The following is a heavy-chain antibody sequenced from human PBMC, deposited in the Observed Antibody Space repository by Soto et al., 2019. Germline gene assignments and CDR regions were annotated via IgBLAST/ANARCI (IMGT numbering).Heavy chain of an antibody. J-gene: IGHJ3*02. D-gene: IGHD2-15*01. CDR3: AREDRYCSGGSCYEAAFDI. Sequence: SETLSLTCTVSGGSISSYCWSWIRQPPGKGLEWIGYIYYSGSTNYNPSLKSRVTISVDTSKNQFSLKLSSVTAADTAVYYCAREDRYCSGGSCYEAAFDIWGQGTMVTVSS. V-gene: IGHV4-59*01. CDR1: GGSISSYC. CDR2: IYYSGST.